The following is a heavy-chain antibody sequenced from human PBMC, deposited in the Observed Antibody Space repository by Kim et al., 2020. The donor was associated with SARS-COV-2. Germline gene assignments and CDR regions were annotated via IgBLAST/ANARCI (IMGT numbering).Heavy chain of an antibody. D-gene: IGHD1-26*01. V-gene: IGHV3-48*02. CDR3: ARDGRFDY. CDR2: SISTI. Sequence: SISTIYYADSVKGRITISRDNAKNSLFLQMNSLRDEDTAVYYCARDGRFDYWGQGTLVTVSS. J-gene: IGHJ4*02.